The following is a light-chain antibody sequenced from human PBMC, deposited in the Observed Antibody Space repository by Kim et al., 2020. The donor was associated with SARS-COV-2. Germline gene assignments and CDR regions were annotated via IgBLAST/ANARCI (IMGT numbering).Light chain of an antibody. J-gene: IGLJ2*01. V-gene: IGLV3-1*01. CDR1: KLGDKY. CDR2: QDS. Sequence: VSPGQTASITCYGDKLGDKYACWYQQKPGQSPVLDIYQDSKRPSGIPERFSGSNSGNTGTLTISGTQAMDEADYYCQAWDSSTAVFGGGTKLTVL. CDR3: QAWDSSTAV.